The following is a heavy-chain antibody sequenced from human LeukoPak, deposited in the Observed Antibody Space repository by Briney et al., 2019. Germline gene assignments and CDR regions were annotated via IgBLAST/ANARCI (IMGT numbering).Heavy chain of an antibody. D-gene: IGHD4-17*01. CDR2: IYHSGST. V-gene: IGHV4-38-2*01. J-gene: IGHJ4*02. CDR1: GYSISSGYC. CDR3: ASTVKAIGATPGY. Sequence: SETLSLTCAVSGYSISSGYCWGWIRQPPGKGLEWIGSIYHSGSTYYNPSLKSRVTISVDTSKNQFSLKLSSVTAADTAVYYCASTVKAIGATPGYWGQGTLVTVSS.